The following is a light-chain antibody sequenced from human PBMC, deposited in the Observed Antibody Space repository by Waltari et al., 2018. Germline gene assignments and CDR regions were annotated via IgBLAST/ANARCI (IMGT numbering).Light chain of an antibody. Sequence: SYVLTQPPSVSLYAGQTARIPCTGDELPDQFSFWYQKRSGQAALLMVYKDSERPPGIPGRFSGHSAGKTVTLTISGVQAEDEADYYCQSADSSGFWVFGGGTKLTVL. CDR3: QSADSSGFWV. V-gene: IGLV3-25*03. J-gene: IGLJ3*02. CDR2: KDS. CDR1: ELPDQF.